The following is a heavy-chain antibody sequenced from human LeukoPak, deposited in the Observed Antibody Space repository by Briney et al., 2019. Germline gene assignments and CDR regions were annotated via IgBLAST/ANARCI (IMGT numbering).Heavy chain of an antibody. CDR2: IYSGGRT. CDR1: GFTVSSHY. CDR3: ARARDYGDYEN. Sequence: TGGSLRLSCAASGFTVSSHYMSWVRQAPGKGLGWVSVIYSGGRTYYADSVKGRFTISRDNSMNTLYLQMNSLRVEDTAVYYCARARDYGDYENWGQGTLVTVSS. D-gene: IGHD4-17*01. V-gene: IGHV3-53*01. J-gene: IGHJ4*02.